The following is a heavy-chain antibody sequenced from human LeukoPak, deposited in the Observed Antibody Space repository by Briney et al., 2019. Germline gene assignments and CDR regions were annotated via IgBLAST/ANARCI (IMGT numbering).Heavy chain of an antibody. CDR3: ARTQPFGYSYGPYFDY. Sequence: PSETLSLTCTVSGGSISSYYWSWIRQPPGKGLEWIGYIYYSGSTDYNPSLKSRVTISVDTSKNQFSLNLTSVTAADTAVYFCARTQPFGYSYGPYFDYWGQGTLVTVSS. CDR2: IYYSGST. J-gene: IGHJ4*02. CDR1: GGSISSYY. V-gene: IGHV4-59*08. D-gene: IGHD5-18*01.